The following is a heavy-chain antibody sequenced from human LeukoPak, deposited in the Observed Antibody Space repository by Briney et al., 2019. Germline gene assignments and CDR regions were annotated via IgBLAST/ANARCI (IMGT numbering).Heavy chain of an antibody. CDR1: GGSISTYY. J-gene: IGHJ3*02. Sequence: PSETLSLTCTVSGGSISTYYWSWIRQPPGKGLEWIGHLYNSGSTNYHPSLQSRVTISVDTSKNQFSLRLSSVTAADTAVYYCARLNSEDAFDIWGQGTMVTVSS. CDR2: LYNSGST. D-gene: IGHD1-1*01. V-gene: IGHV4-59*08. CDR3: ARLNSEDAFDI.